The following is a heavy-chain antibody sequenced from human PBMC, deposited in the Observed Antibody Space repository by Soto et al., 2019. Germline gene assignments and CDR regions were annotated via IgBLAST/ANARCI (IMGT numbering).Heavy chain of an antibody. CDR2: ISAYNGNT. D-gene: IGHD6-19*01. J-gene: IGHJ4*02. V-gene: IGHV1-18*04. CDR3: ARGRTDIAVAGHYYFDY. Sequence: ASVKVSCKASGYTFTSYGISWVRQAPGQGLEWMGWISAYNGNTNYAQKLQGRVTMTTDTSTSTAYMELRSLRSDDTAVYYCARGRTDIAVAGHYYFDYWGQGTLVTVSS. CDR1: GYTFTSYG.